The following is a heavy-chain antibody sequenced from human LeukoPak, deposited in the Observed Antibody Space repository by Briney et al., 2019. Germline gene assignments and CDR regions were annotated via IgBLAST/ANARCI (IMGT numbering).Heavy chain of an antibody. V-gene: IGHV4-59*01. D-gene: IGHD2-15*01. CDR2: IYYNGTT. CDR1: GGSIRYYY. Sequence: SETLSLTCTVSGGSIRYYYWSWIRQSPGKGLEWIGYIYYNGTTNYNPPLKSRVTISVDMSKNQFSLKMSSVTAADTAVYYCAREGGLFDYWGQGRLVTVSS. J-gene: IGHJ4*02. CDR3: AREGGLFDY.